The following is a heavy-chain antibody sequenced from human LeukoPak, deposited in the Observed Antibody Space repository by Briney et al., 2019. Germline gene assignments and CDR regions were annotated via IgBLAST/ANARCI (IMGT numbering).Heavy chain of an antibody. Sequence: TGGSLRLSCAASGFTFSSCAMTWVRQAPGKGLEWVASITCDGTRTYYTDSVKGRFTISRNHSKNTLCLQINSLRADGTAIYYCASRPRDDMGPLDYWGQGTLVTVST. V-gene: IGHV3-23*01. D-gene: IGHD3-22*01. CDR1: GFTFSSCA. CDR2: ITCDGTRT. CDR3: ASRPRDDMGPLDY. J-gene: IGHJ4*02.